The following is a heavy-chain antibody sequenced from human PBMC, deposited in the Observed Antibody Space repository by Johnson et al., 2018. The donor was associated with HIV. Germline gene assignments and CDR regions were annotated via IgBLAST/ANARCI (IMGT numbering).Heavy chain of an antibody. Sequence: VQLVESGGGLVQPGGSLRLSCAASGFTLSNAWMSWVRQAPGKGLEWVGRIKGNPDGGTTDYPAPVKGRFTISNNDSKNTLYLQMNSRKTEETAVYYCTTEFTMVQGLIWGQGTMVTVSS. CDR1: GFTLSNAW. CDR3: TTEFTMVQGLI. CDR2: IKGNPDGGTT. V-gene: IGHV3-15*01. J-gene: IGHJ3*02. D-gene: IGHD3-10*01.